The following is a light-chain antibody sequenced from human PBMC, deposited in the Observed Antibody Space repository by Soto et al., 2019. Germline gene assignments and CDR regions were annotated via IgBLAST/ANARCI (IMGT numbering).Light chain of an antibody. Sequence: EIVMTQSPPTLSVSPGERATLSCRASPSVSSNLAWYQQKPGQAPRLLVHGASTRATGIPARFSGSGSGTEFTLTISSLQSEDFAVYYCQQYNNWPPWTFGQGTKVEIK. V-gene: IGKV3-15*01. CDR3: QQYNNWPPWT. CDR1: PSVSSN. CDR2: GAS. J-gene: IGKJ1*01.